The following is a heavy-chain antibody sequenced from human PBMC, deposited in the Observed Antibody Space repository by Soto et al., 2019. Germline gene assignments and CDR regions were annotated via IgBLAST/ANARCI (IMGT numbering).Heavy chain of an antibody. J-gene: IGHJ4*02. CDR1: GFNFITYS. Sequence: EVQLVESGGGPVRPGGSLRLSCAASGFNFITYSLNWVRQAPGKGLEWVASISSSAIYIDYADSVKGRFIISRDNANNSLYLQMNSLRAEDTATYYCVRDGLDYYDTERLYFDKWGQGTLVTVSS. D-gene: IGHD3-22*01. V-gene: IGHV3-21*02. CDR3: VRDGLDYYDTERLYFDK. CDR2: ISSSAIYI.